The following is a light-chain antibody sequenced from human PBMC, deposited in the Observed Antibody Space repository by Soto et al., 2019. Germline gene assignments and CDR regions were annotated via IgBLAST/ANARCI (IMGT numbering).Light chain of an antibody. CDR3: QQDYTSPRT. V-gene: IGKV4-1*01. J-gene: IGKJ1*01. CDR2: WAS. Sequence: DIVMTQSPDSLAVSLGERATINCKSSQTVLDSSNNRDYLTWYQQKPGQPPKLLIYWASTREFGVPDRLSGSGSETDFTLTLSNLQAGDVGVYYCQQDYTSPRTFGHGTKVEIK. CDR1: QTVLDSSNNRDY.